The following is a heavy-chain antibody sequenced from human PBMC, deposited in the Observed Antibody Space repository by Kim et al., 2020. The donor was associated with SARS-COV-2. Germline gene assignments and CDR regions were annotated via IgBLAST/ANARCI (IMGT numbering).Heavy chain of an antibody. CDR2: INRNGGRK. CDR3: ATKLWRPEHY. CDR1: GLTFSSYW. J-gene: IGHJ4*02. V-gene: IGHV3-7*01. Sequence: GGSLRLSCSASGLTFSSYWMSWVRQAPGQGLECVATINRNGGRKYYVDSVKARFTISKDNAKNTLYLQMGSLRAEDTAVYYCATKLWRPEHYWCQGTRAT. D-gene: IGHD1-26*01.